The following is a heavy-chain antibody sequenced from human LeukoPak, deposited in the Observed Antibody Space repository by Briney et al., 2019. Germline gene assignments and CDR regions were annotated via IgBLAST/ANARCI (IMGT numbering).Heavy chain of an antibody. CDR1: GFTFSSYG. Sequence: QTGGSLRLSCAASGFTFSSYGMSWVRQAPGKGLEWVSAISGSGGSTYYADSVKGRFTISRDNSKNTLYLQMNSLRAEDTAVYYCAKDYYGGNILFDAFDIWGQGTMVTVSS. CDR3: AKDYYGGNILFDAFDI. D-gene: IGHD4-23*01. CDR2: ISGSGGST. V-gene: IGHV3-23*01. J-gene: IGHJ3*02.